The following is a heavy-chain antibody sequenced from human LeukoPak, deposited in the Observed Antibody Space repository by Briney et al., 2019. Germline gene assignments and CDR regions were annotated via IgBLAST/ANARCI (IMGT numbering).Heavy chain of an antibody. D-gene: IGHD4-17*01. Sequence: GESLKISCKGSGYIFTSYWIGWVRQMPGKGLEWMGIIYPGDSDTRYSPSLQGQVTISADKSISTAYLQWSSLKASDTAMYYCASRSVTRGYDAFDIWGQGTMVTVSS. CDR3: ASRSVTRGYDAFDI. V-gene: IGHV5-51*01. J-gene: IGHJ3*02. CDR2: IYPGDSDT. CDR1: GYIFTSYW.